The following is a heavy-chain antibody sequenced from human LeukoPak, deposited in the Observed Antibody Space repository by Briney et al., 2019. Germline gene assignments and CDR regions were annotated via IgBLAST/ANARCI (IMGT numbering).Heavy chain of an antibody. CDR1: GFTFSSYS. CDR3: ARADY. V-gene: IGHV3-30*03. CDR2: ISYDGSNK. J-gene: IGHJ4*02. Sequence: GGSLRLSCVASGFTFSSYSVNWVRQAPGKGLEWVAVISYDGSNKYYADSVKGRFTISRDNSKNTLYLQMNSMRAEDTAVYYCARADYWGQGTLVTVSS.